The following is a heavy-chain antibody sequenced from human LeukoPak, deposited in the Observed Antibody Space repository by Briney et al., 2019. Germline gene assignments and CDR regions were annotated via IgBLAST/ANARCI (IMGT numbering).Heavy chain of an antibody. CDR3: ARGYAPLQRTTCTY. V-gene: IGHV7-4-1*02. Sequence: ASVKVSCKTSGYTFTTYPMNWVRQAPGQGLEWMGWINTNTGKPTYAQGFTGRFVFSLDTSVSTVYLQISSLKAEDTAVYYCARGYAPLQRTTCTYWGQGTLVTVPS. J-gene: IGHJ4*02. D-gene: IGHD4-17*01. CDR2: INTNTGKP. CDR1: GYTFTTYP.